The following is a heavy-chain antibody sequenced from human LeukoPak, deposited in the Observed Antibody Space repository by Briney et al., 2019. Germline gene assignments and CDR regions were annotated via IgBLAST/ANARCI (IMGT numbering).Heavy chain of an antibody. CDR2: ISDSGDRA. CDR1: GFTFSSYA. J-gene: IGHJ4*02. Sequence: GGSLRLSCAASGFTFSSYAMSWVRQAPGKGLEWVSGISDSGDRAHHADSVKGRFTISRDNSKNTLYLQMNSLRAEDTAVYFCAKQTTGYSGSGVDYWGQGTLVTVSS. V-gene: IGHV3-23*01. D-gene: IGHD3-10*01. CDR3: AKQTTGYSGSGVDY.